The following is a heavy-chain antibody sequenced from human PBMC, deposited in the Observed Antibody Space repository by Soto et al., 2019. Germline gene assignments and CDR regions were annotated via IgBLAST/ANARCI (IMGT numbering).Heavy chain of an antibody. CDR2: IYYSGST. D-gene: IGHD3-22*01. CDR3: ARERYYYDSSGYSVNWFDP. Sequence: TSETLSLTCTVSGGSISSGGYYWSWIRQHPGKGLEWIGYIYYSGSTYYNPSLKSRVTISVDTSKNQFSLKLSSVTAADTAVYYCARERYYYDSSGYSVNWFDPWGQGTLVTVSS. CDR1: GGSISSGGYY. J-gene: IGHJ5*02. V-gene: IGHV4-31*03.